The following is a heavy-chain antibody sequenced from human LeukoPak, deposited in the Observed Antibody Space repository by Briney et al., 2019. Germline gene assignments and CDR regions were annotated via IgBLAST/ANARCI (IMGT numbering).Heavy chain of an antibody. CDR1: GYSFTSYW. D-gene: IGHD2-2*02. V-gene: IGHV5-51*01. CDR3: ARHDGDCSSTSCYTLMDV. Sequence: GESLQISCKGSGYSFTSYWIGWVRQMPGKGLEWMGIIYPGDSDTRYSPSFQGQVTISADKSISTAYLQWSSLKASDTAMYYCARHDGDCSSTSCYTLMDVWGKGTTVTVSS. CDR2: IYPGDSDT. J-gene: IGHJ6*03.